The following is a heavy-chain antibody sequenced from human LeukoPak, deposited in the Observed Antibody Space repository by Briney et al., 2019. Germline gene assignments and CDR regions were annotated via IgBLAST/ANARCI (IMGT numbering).Heavy chain of an antibody. V-gene: IGHV3-53*05. J-gene: IGHJ4*02. D-gene: IGHD5-12*01. CDR3: ARGPLSGYEDY. CDR2: IYSGGST. CDR1: GFTVSSNY. Sequence: GGSLRLSCAASGFTVSSNYMSWVRQAPGKGLEWVSVIYSGGSTYYADSVRGRFIISRDNSKNTLYLQMNSLTTEDTAIYYCARGPLSGYEDYWGQGTLVTVSS.